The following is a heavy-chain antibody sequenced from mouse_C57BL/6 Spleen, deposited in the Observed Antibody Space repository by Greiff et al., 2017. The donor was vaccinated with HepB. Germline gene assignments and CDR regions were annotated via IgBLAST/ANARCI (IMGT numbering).Heavy chain of an antibody. J-gene: IGHJ2*01. Sequence: VQLQQSGPELVKPGASVKISCKASGYTFTDYYMNWVKQSHGKSLEWIGDINPNNGGTSYNQKFKGKATLTVDKSSSTAYMELRSLTSEDSAVYYCARTSNYDYFDYWGQGTTLTVSS. CDR1: GYTFTDYY. CDR3: ARTSNYDYFDY. D-gene: IGHD2-5*01. V-gene: IGHV1-26*01. CDR2: INPNNGGT.